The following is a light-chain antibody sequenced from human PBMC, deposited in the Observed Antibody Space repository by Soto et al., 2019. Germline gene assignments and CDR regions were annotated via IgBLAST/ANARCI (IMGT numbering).Light chain of an antibody. J-gene: IGKJ1*01. CDR2: AAS. CDR1: QDIRND. CDR3: QQYSSYWT. Sequence: AIQMTQFPSSLSASVRDRVTVTCRASQDIRNDLGWYQQKAGEAPQLLIYAASSLQSGVPSMFSGSGSGTYFTLTISILQPEYFATYYCQQYSSYWTFGQGTKVDI. V-gene: IGKV1-6*01.